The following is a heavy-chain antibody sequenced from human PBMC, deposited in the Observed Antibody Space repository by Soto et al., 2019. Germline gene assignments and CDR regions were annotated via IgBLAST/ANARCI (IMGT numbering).Heavy chain of an antibody. CDR3: ARPAGRLANWFDP. D-gene: IGHD6-6*01. CDR1: GYTFTDYR. Sequence: QVQLVQSGVEVKKPGASVKVSCKASGYTFTDYRMNWVRQAPGQGLEWMGIINPSGGSTNYAPNFQGSVTLTTDSFTSTVYMELSNLRSEDTAVYYCARPAGRLANWFDPWGQGTLVTV. J-gene: IGHJ5*02. CDR2: INPSGGST. V-gene: IGHV1-46*01.